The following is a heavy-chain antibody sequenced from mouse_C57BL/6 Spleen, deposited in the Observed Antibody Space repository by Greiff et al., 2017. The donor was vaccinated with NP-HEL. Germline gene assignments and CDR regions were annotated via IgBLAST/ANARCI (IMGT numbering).Heavy chain of an antibody. J-gene: IGHJ2*01. Sequence: EVKLMESGGGLVKPGGSLKLSCAASGFTFSDYGMHWVRQAPEKGLEWVAYISSGSSTIYYADTVKGRFTISRDNAKNTLFLQMTSLRSEDTAMYYCARQRDYYFDYWGQGTTLTVSS. CDR1: GFTFSDYG. CDR2: ISSGSSTI. CDR3: ARQRDYYFDY. V-gene: IGHV5-17*01. D-gene: IGHD3-3*01.